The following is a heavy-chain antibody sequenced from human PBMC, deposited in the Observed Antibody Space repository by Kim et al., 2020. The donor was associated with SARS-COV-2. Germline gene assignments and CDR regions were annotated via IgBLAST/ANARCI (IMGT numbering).Heavy chain of an antibody. J-gene: IGHJ5*02. CDR3: ARGRGPYSMSWYFPWFDP. CDR2: INNSGST. D-gene: IGHD6-13*01. V-gene: IGHV4-34*01. Sequence: SETLSLTCAVYGGSFSGYYWSWIRQPPGKGLEWIGEINNSGSTNYNPSLKSRVTISVDTSKNQFSLKLSSVTAADTAVYYCARGRGPYSMSWYFPWFDPWGQGTLVTVSS. CDR1: GGSFSGYY.